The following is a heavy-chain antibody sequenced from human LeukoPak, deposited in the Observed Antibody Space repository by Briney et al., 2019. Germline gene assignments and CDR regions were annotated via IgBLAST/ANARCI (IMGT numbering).Heavy chain of an antibody. CDR2: ISSSSSYI. J-gene: IGHJ3*02. CDR3: ASTCGIYYAFDI. Sequence: PGGSLRLSCAASGFTFSSYSMNWVRQAPGKGLEWVSSISSSSSYIYYADSVKGRFTISRDNAKNSLYLQMNSLRAEDTAVYYCASTCGIYYAFDIWGQGTMVTVSS. V-gene: IGHV3-21*01. D-gene: IGHD1-26*01. CDR1: GFTFSSYS.